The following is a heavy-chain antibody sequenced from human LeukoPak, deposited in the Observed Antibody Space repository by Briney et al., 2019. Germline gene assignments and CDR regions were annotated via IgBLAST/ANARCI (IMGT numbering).Heavy chain of an antibody. Sequence: GGSLRLSCAASGFTFSSYGMHWVRQAPGKGLVWVSRINSGGSSTNYADSVKGRFTISRDNAKNTLYLQMNSLRAEDTAVYYCASTLSSSPHWGRGTLVTVSS. CDR3: ASTLSSSPH. D-gene: IGHD6-6*01. V-gene: IGHV3-74*01. J-gene: IGHJ4*02. CDR1: GFTFSSYG. CDR2: INSGGSST.